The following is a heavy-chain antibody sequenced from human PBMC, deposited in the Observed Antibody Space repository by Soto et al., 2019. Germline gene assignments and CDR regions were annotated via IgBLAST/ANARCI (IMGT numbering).Heavy chain of an antibody. J-gene: IGHJ4*02. Sequence: ASVKVSCKASGYVFTNFALNWVRQAPGQRLEWMGWINGGNDNTGSSQKFQGRVTISKDISASTVYMELSSLRSEDTAVYYCARQSSTTFDYWGQGTRVTVSS. CDR3: ARQSSTTFDY. CDR1: GYVFTNFA. CDR2: INGGNDNT. V-gene: IGHV1-3*01.